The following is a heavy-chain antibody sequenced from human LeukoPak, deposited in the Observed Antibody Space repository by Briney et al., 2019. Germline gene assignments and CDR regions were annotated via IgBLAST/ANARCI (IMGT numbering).Heavy chain of an antibody. J-gene: IGHJ4*02. D-gene: IGHD3-9*01. CDR3: ARVEGGRGPFEDY. CDR2: ISAYNGNT. V-gene: IGHV1-18*04. CDR1: GYTFTGYY. Sequence: ASVKVSCKASGYTFTGYYMHWVRQAPGQGLEWMGWISAYNGNTNYAQKLQGRVTMTTDTSTSTAYMELRSLRSDDTAVYYCARVEGGRGPFEDYWGQGTLVTVSS.